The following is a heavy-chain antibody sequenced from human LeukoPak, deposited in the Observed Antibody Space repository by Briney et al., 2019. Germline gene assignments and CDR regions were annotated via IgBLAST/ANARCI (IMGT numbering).Heavy chain of an antibody. Sequence: PGGSLRLSCAASGFTFSSYWMSWVRQAPGKGLEWVANIKQDGSEKYYVDSVKGRFTISRDNAKNSLYLQMNGLRAEDTAVYYCARGSGSYSTDYFDYWGQGTLVTVSS. V-gene: IGHV3-7*01. CDR3: ARGSGSYSTDYFDY. CDR1: GFTFSSYW. J-gene: IGHJ4*02. D-gene: IGHD1-26*01. CDR2: IKQDGSEK.